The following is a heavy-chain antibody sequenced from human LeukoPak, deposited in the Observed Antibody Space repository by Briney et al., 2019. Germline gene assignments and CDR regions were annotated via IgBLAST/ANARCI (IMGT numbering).Heavy chain of an antibody. CDR3: ARGIAAALTAFDI. J-gene: IGHJ3*02. CDR2: ISSNGGST. D-gene: IGHD6-13*01. CDR1: GFTFSSYG. Sequence: GGSLRLSCAASGFTFSSYGMHWVRQAPGKGLEYVSAISSNGGSTYYANSVKGRFTISRDNSKNTLYLQMGSLRAEDMAVYYCARGIAAALTAFDIWGQGTMVTVSS. V-gene: IGHV3-64*01.